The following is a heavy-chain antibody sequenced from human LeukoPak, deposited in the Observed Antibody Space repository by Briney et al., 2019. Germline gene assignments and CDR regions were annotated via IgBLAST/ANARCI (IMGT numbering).Heavy chain of an antibody. Sequence: GGXXRLSCAASGFTFSSNYMSWVRQAPGKGLEWVSLIYRRGNTYDTDSVTGGWTISRDNCKKTLYLQMNRLRAEDTAVYYCATPWYYGEWGQGTLVTVSS. CDR1: GFTFSSNY. CDR3: ATPWYYGE. J-gene: IGHJ4*02. V-gene: IGHV3-53*01. D-gene: IGHD2/OR15-2a*01. CDR2: IYRRGNT.